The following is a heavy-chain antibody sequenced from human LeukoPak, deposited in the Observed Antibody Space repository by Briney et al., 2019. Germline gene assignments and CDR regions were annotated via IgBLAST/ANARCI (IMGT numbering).Heavy chain of an antibody. D-gene: IGHD6-6*01. V-gene: IGHV4-59*01. CDR2: IYYSGST. CDR1: GGSISSYY. J-gene: IGHJ4*02. Sequence: SETLSLTCTVSGGSISSYYWSWIRQPPGKGLEWIGYIYYSGSTNYNPSLKSRVTISVDTSKNQFSLKLSSVTAADTAVYYCARVALSRVWYSFGSSSSVYFDYWGQGTLVTVSS. CDR3: ARVALSRVWYSFGSSSSVYFDY.